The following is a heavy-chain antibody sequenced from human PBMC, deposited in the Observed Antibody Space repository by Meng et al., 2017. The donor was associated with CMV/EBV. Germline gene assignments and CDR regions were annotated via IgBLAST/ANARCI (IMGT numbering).Heavy chain of an antibody. CDR1: GGAFSGYY. D-gene: IGHD2-15*01. V-gene: IGHV4-34*01. Sequence: HVPLPQWGAGLLKPSGPLSLTCAVYGGAFSGYYWSWIRQPPGKGLEWIGEINHSGSTNYTPSLKSRVTISVDTSKNQFSLKLSSVTAADTAVYYCASSLTYPDYWGQGTLVTVSS. CDR2: INHSGST. CDR3: ASSLTYPDY. J-gene: IGHJ4*02.